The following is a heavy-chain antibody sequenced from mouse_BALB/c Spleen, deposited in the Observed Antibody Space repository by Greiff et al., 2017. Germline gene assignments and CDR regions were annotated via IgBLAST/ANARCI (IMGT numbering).Heavy chain of an antibody. V-gene: IGHV5-12-2*01. D-gene: IGHD4-1*01. Sequence: EVMLVESGGGLVQPGGSLKLSCAASGFTFSSYTMSWVRQTPEKRLEWVAYISNGGGSTYYPDTVKGRFTISRDNAKNTLYLQMSSLKSEDTAMYYCARRGLGRGFAYWGQGTLVTVSA. CDR3: ARRGLGRGFAY. CDR2: ISNGGGST. CDR1: GFTFSSYT. J-gene: IGHJ3*01.